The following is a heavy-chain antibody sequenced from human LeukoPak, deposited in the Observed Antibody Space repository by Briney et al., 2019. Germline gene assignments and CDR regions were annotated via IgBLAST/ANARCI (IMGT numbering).Heavy chain of an antibody. D-gene: IGHD2-15*01. Sequence: SETLPLTCTVSGGSISSGSYYWSWIRQPAGKGLKWIGRIYTSGSTNYNPSLKSRVTISVDTSKNQFSLKLSSVTAADTAVYYCARVLLGCSGGSCYYYYYMDVWGKGATVTVSS. J-gene: IGHJ6*03. CDR2: IYTSGST. CDR1: GGSISSGSYY. CDR3: ARVLLGCSGGSCYYYYYMDV. V-gene: IGHV4-61*02.